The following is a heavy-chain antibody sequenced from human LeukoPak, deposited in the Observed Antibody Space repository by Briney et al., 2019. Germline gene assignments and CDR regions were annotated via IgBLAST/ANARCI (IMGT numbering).Heavy chain of an antibody. Sequence: AGSLRLSCAASAFTFNSYSLNWVPQAPGKGLKWVSNISSSSSYIYYADSVKGRFTISRANAKNSLYLQMNRLRATDTAVYYSAREKCSFSPFDYWGQGTLVTVSS. CDR2: ISSSSSYI. J-gene: IGHJ4*02. D-gene: IGHD2-15*01. CDR3: AREKCSFSPFDY. CDR1: AFTFNSYS. V-gene: IGHV3-21*01.